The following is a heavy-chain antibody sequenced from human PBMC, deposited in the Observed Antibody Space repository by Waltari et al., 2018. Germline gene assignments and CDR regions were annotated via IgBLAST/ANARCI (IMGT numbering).Heavy chain of an antibody. V-gene: IGHV4-59*11. CDR3: AREDSSGWYGDAFDI. CDR2: IYYSGST. D-gene: IGHD6-19*01. CDR1: GGSISSHY. J-gene: IGHJ3*02. Sequence: QVQLQESGPGLVKPSETLSLTCTVSGGSISSHYWRWCRQPPGKGLEWIGYIYYSGSTNYNPSLKSRVTISVDTSKNQFSLKLSSVTAADTAVYYCAREDSSGWYGDAFDIWGQGTMVTVSS.